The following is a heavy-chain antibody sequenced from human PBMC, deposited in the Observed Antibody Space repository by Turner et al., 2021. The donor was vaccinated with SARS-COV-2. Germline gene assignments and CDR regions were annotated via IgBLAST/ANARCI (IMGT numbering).Heavy chain of an antibody. Sequence: EEYLVQSGGGLVQPGGSMRLSCAASGFTFSSYWMHWVRQVPGKGLVWVSHLDSDGTNAAYADSVKGRFTISRDNTKNTLYLQMNSLRAEDTAVYFCAAFAAPRDYWGQGTQVTVSS. CDR2: LDSDGTNA. D-gene: IGHD2-15*01. V-gene: IGHV3-74*01. CDR1: GFTFSSYW. J-gene: IGHJ4*02. CDR3: AAFAAPRDY.